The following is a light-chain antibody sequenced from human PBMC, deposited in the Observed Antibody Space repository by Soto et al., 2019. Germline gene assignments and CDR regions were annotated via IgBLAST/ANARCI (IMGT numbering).Light chain of an antibody. CDR2: SNN. V-gene: IGLV1-44*01. J-gene: IGLJ1*01. Sequence: QSVLTQTPSASGTPGQRVTISCSGGSSNVGNNVVHWYQHLPGTAPRRLIHSNNRRPSGVPDRFSGSKSGTSASLAINGLQSEDEADYYCASWDDSLNAYVFGAGTKLTVL. CDR1: SSNVGNNV. CDR3: ASWDDSLNAYV.